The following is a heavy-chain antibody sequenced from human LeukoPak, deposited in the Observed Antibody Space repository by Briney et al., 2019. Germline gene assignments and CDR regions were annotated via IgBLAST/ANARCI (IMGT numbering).Heavy chain of an antibody. CDR2: ISPIPSIA. V-gene: IGHV1-69*04. Sequence: PSVKLSCKASGRTFSSYAISWVRQAPGQGLEWMGRISPIPSIANYAQKFQGRVTITADKSTSTAYMELSSLRSEDTDVYYCAVLRLGELFPYYFDYWGQGTLVTVS. CDR3: AVLRLGELFPYYFDY. D-gene: IGHD3-16*01. J-gene: IGHJ4*02. CDR1: GRTFSSYA.